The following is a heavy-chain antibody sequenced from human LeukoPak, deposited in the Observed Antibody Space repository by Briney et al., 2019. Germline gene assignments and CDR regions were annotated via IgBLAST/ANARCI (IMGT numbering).Heavy chain of an antibody. CDR2: IYYSGST. J-gene: IGHJ3*02. V-gene: IGHV4-59*01. Sequence: PSETLSLTCTVSGDSISSYYWSWVRQPPGKGLEWIGYIYYSGSTNYNPSLKSRVTISVDTSKNQFSLKLSSVTAADTAVYYCARGSPWFGSAFDIWGQGTMVTVSS. CDR3: ARGSPWFGSAFDI. D-gene: IGHD3-10*01. CDR1: GDSISSYY.